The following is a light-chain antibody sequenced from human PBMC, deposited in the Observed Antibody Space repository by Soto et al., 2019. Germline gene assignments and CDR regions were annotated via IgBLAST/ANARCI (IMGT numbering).Light chain of an antibody. V-gene: IGKV1-39*01. Sequence: DIQMTQSPSSLSASVGDRVTITCRASQSITTFLNWYQHKPEIPPKVLIYAASTLRRGVPSRFTGSGSGTDFTLTISSLQPEDFATYYCQQTYSAPWTFGQGTKVEIK. CDR1: QSITTF. J-gene: IGKJ1*01. CDR2: AAS. CDR3: QQTYSAPWT.